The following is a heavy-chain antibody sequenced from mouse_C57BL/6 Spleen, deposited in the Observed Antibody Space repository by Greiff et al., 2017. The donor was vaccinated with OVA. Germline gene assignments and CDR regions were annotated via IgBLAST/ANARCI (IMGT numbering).Heavy chain of an antibody. CDR2: ISSGSSTI. Sequence: VQLKESGGGLVKPGGSLKLSCAASGFTFSDYGMHWVRQAPEKGLEWVAYISSGSSTIYYADTVKGRFTISRDNAKNTLFLQMTSLRSEDTAMYYCARTNWDRAMDYWGQGTSVTVSS. V-gene: IGHV5-17*01. D-gene: IGHD4-1*02. J-gene: IGHJ4*01. CDR1: GFTFSDYG. CDR3: ARTNWDRAMDY.